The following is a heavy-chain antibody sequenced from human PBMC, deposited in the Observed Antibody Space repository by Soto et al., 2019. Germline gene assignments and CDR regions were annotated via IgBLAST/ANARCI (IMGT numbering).Heavy chain of an antibody. J-gene: IGHJ4*02. D-gene: IGHD2-15*01. CDR2: IYYSGST. Sequence: QVQLQESGPGLVKPSQTLSLTCTVSGGSISSGDYYWSWIRQPPGKGLEWIGYIYYSGSTYYNPSLKSRVTISVDTSKNQFSLKLSSVTAADTAVYYCARVQPDQSGNPPIFDYWGQGTLVTVSS. V-gene: IGHV4-30-4*01. CDR1: GGSISSGDYY. CDR3: ARVQPDQSGNPPIFDY.